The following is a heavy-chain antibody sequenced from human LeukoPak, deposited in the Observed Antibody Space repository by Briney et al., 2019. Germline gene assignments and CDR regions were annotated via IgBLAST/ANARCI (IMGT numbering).Heavy chain of an antibody. CDR2: ISGSGGST. J-gene: IGHJ4*02. CDR3: AKDGDIVVVVAAHFDY. D-gene: IGHD2-15*01. Sequence: PGGSLRLSCAVSGFTFSSYAMNWVRQAPGKGLEWVSSISGSGGSTYYADSVKGRFTISRDNSKNTLYLQMNSLRAEDTAVYYCAKDGDIVVVVAAHFDYWGPGTLVTVSS. CDR1: GFTFSSYA. V-gene: IGHV3-23*01.